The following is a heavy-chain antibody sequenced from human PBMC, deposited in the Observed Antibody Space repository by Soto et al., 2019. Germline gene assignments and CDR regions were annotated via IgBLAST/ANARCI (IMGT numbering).Heavy chain of an antibody. D-gene: IGHD3-3*01. CDR2: IVPNVGTV. V-gene: IGHV1-69*06. CDR3: ARRDTSGFLRYFDN. CDR1: GGTFSSFINYP. J-gene: IGHJ4*02. Sequence: VASVKVSCKSSGGTFSSFINYPINWVRQAPGQGLEWMGGIVPNVGTVNYAQKFRGKVTITADKSTGTAYMELSSLRSEDTALYYCARRDTSGFLRYFDNWGQGXQVTVYS.